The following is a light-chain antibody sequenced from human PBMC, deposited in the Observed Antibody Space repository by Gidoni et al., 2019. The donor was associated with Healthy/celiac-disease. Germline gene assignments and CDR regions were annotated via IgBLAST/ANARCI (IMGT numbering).Light chain of an antibody. CDR2: LGS. CDR1: QSLLHSNGYNY. J-gene: IGKJ1*01. CDR3: MQALQTPWT. Sequence: DIVMTQSPLSLPVTPGEPASISCRSSQSLLHSNGYNYLDWYLQKLGQSPQLLIYLGSNRASGVPDRFSGSGSGPDFTLKISRVEAEDVGVYYCMQALQTPWTFGQGTKVEIK. V-gene: IGKV2-28*01.